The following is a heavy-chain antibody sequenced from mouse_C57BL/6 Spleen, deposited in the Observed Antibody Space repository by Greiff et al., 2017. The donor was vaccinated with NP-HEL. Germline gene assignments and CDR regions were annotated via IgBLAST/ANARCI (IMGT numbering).Heavy chain of an antibody. V-gene: IGHV5-4*01. CDR3: ARDPWNSSGPAWFAY. CDR2: ISDGGSYT. J-gene: IGHJ3*01. CDR1: GFTFSSYA. Sequence: EVHLVESGGGLVKPGGSLKLSCAASGFTFSSYAMSWVRQTPEKRLEWVATISDGGSYTYYPDNVKGRFTISRDNAKNNLYLQMSHLKSEDTAMYYCARDPWNSSGPAWFAYWGQGTLVTVSA. D-gene: IGHD3-2*02.